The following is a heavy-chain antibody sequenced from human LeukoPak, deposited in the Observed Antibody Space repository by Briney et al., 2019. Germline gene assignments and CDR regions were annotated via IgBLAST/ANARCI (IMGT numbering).Heavy chain of an antibody. V-gene: IGHV3-30-3*01. CDR3: ARDWAYYYDSSGYYNRGPAY. J-gene: IGHJ4*02. CDR1: GFTFRSYA. D-gene: IGHD3-22*01. CDR2: ISYDGSNK. Sequence: GSLRLSCAASGFTFRSYAMHWVRQAPGQGLEWVAVISYDGSNKYYADSVKGRFTISRDNSKNTLYLQMNSLRAEDTAVYYCARDWAYYYDSSGYYNRGPAYWGQGTLVTVSS.